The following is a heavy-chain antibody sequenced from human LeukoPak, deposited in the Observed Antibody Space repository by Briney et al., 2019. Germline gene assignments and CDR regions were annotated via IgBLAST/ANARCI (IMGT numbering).Heavy chain of an antibody. CDR1: GGTFISYA. J-gene: IGHJ4*02. V-gene: IGHV1-69*04. Sequence: GASVKVSCKASGGTFISYAISWVRQAPGQGLEWMGRIIPILGIANYAQKFQGRVTITADKSTSTAYMELSSLRSEDTAVYYCARDSDSVAAADYWGQGTLVTVSS. CDR3: ARDSDSVAAADY. CDR2: IIPILGIA. D-gene: IGHD2-15*01.